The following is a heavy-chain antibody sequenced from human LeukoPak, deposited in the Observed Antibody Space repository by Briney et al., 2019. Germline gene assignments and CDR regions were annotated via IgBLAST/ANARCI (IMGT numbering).Heavy chain of an antibody. Sequence: SQTLSLTCTVSGGSISSGSYYWSWIRQPAGKGLEWIGRIYTSGSTNYNPSLKSRVTISVDTSKNQFSLKLSSVTAADPAVYYCARDVPSGSIAGDWFDPGGRGPLVT. CDR1: GGSISSGSYY. V-gene: IGHV4-61*02. J-gene: IGHJ5*02. CDR2: IYTSGST. CDR3: ARDVPSGSIAGDWFDP. D-gene: IGHD6-6*01.